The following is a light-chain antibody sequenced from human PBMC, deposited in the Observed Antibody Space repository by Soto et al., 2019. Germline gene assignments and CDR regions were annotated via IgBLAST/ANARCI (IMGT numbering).Light chain of an antibody. CDR1: SSDIGAYNY. V-gene: IGLV2-14*03. CDR2: DVN. J-gene: IGLJ2*01. Sequence: QSVLTQPASVPGSPGQSITISCTGTSSDIGAYNYVSWYQQHPGKAPKLMIYDVNIRPSGVSNRFSGSKSGNTASLTISGLQAEDEADYYCTSWTTSTTMIFGGGTKVTVL. CDR3: TSWTTSTTMI.